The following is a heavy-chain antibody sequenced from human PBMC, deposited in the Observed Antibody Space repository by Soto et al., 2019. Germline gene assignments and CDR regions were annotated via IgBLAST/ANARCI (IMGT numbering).Heavy chain of an antibody. Sequence: QVQLQQWGAGLLKPSETLSLTCAVYGGSFSGYYWSWIRQPPGKGLEWIGEINHSGSTNYNPSLKSRVTISVDTSKNQFSLKLSSVTDADTAVYYCARGVVSDYWGQGTLVTVSS. J-gene: IGHJ4*02. CDR2: INHSGST. V-gene: IGHV4-34*01. D-gene: IGHD2-15*01. CDR3: ARGVVSDY. CDR1: GGSFSGYY.